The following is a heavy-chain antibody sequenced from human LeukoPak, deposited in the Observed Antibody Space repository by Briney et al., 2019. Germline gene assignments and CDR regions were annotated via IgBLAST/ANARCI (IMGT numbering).Heavy chain of an antibody. Sequence: SETLSLTCTVSGGSISSYYWSWIRQPPGKGLEWIGYIYNSGSTNYNPSLKSRVTISVDTSKNQFSLKLSSVTAADTAVYYCASVSGGWYVNYWGQGTLVTVSS. CDR3: ASVSGGWYVNY. CDR2: IYNSGST. J-gene: IGHJ4*02. CDR1: GGSISSYY. V-gene: IGHV4-59*01. D-gene: IGHD6-19*01.